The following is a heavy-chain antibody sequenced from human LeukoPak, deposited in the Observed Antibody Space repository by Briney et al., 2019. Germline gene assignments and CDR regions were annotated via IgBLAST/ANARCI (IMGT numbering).Heavy chain of an antibody. Sequence: GRSLRLSCAASGFTFSSYGMHWVRQAPGKGLEWVTVIWYAGSNKYSADSVKGRLTTPLANSSTTPYLKMNSMRAEVTAVNYCPKADESTIHFDYWGQGTLVTVSS. CDR1: GFTFSSYG. CDR2: IWYAGSNK. CDR3: PKADESTIHFDY. V-gene: IGHV3-33*06. D-gene: IGHD5-24*01. J-gene: IGHJ4*02.